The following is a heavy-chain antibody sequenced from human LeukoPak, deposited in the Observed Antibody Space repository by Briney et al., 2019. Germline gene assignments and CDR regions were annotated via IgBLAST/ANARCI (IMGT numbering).Heavy chain of an antibody. Sequence: SGGSLRLSCAASGFTFSNAWMSWVRQAPGKGLEWVGRIKSKTDGGTTDYAAPVKGRFTISRDDSKNTLYLQMNSLKTEDTAVYYCTTALTYSSGWYWGGYFDYWGQGTLVTVSS. CDR3: TTALTYSSGWYWGGYFDY. CDR2: IKSKTDGGTT. CDR1: GFTFSNAW. D-gene: IGHD6-19*01. J-gene: IGHJ4*02. V-gene: IGHV3-15*01.